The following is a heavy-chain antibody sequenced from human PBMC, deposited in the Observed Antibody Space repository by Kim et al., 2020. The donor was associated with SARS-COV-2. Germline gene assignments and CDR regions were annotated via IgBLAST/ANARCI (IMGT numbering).Heavy chain of an antibody. D-gene: IGHD4-4*01. V-gene: IGHV3-74*01. Sequence: GGSLRLSCAASEFTFSSYWMHWVRQAPGKGLVWVSRINGGGSSITYADSVKGRFTISRDNARNTLYLQMNSLRAEDTAVYYCARDPDYNGKSRMDVWGQGTTVTVSS. CDR1: EFTFSSYW. J-gene: IGHJ6*02. CDR3: ARDPDYNGKSRMDV. CDR2: INGGGSSI.